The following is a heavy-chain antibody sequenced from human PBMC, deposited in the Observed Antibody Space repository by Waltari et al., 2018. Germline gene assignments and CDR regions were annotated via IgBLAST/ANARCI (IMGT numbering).Heavy chain of an antibody. J-gene: IGHJ4*02. Sequence: EVQLVGSGGGLIQPGGSLRLSCSASGFTFRSYEVTWVRQAPGKGLEWVSYIGRSGDIMFFADSVRGRFTISRDNAKNSLYLQMNSLRVEDTAVYYCAREQFYNSGIQGSAFDYWGQGTLVTVSS. D-gene: IGHD3-10*01. CDR2: IGRSGDIM. CDR3: AREQFYNSGIQGSAFDY. CDR1: GFTFRSYE. V-gene: IGHV3-48*03.